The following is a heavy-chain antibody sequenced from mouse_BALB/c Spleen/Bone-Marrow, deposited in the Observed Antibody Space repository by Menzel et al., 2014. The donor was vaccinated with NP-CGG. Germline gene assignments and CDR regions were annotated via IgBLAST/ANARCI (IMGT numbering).Heavy chain of an antibody. CDR3: ARYYYGSSYAMDY. J-gene: IGHJ4*01. D-gene: IGHD1-1*01. Sequence: EVQLQQSGAELVKPGASVKLSCTASGFNIKDTYMHWVKQRPEQGLEWIGRIDPANGNTKYDPKFQGKATITADTSSNTAYLQLSSLTSEDTAVYYCARYYYGSSYAMDYWGQGTSGTVSS. CDR1: GFNIKDTY. CDR2: IDPANGNT. V-gene: IGHV14-3*02.